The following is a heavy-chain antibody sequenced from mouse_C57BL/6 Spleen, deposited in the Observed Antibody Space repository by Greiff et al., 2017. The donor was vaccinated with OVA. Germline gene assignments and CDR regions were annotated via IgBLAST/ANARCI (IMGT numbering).Heavy chain of an antibody. J-gene: IGHJ4*01. CDR1: GYTFTSYW. Sequence: QVQLQQPGAELVMPGASVKLSCKASGYTFTSYWMHWVKQRPGQGLEWIGEIDPSDSYTNYNQKFKGKSTLTVDKSSSTAYMQLSSLTSEDSAVYYCARGTGTGGYYYAMDYWGQGTSVTVSS. CDR3: ARGTGTGGYYYAMDY. D-gene: IGHD4-1*01. CDR2: IDPSDSYT. V-gene: IGHV1-69*01.